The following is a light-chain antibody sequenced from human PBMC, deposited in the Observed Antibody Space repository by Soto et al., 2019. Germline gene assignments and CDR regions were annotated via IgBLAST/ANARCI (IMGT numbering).Light chain of an antibody. CDR3: LQYNNWPHLCT. CDR2: GAY. Sequence: EILMTQSPATLSVSPGERATLSCRASQNISSNLVWYQQKPGQAPRLLIYGAYTSATGIPARFSGSGSGTEFTLTIISLQSEDFAFYYCLQYNNWPHLCTFGPGTKVDFK. J-gene: IGKJ3*01. V-gene: IGKV3-15*01. CDR1: QNISSN.